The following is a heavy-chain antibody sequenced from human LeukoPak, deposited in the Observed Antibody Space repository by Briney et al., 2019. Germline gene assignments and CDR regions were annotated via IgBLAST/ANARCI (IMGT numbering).Heavy chain of an antibody. CDR3: ARAGETIFGAPNWFDP. Sequence: ASVKVSCKVSGYTFTELSMHWVRQAPGKGLEWMGGFDPEDGETIYAQKFQGRVTMTEDTSTDTAYMELSSLRSEDTAVYYCARAGETIFGAPNWFDPWGQGTLVTVSS. CDR1: GYTFTELS. CDR2: FDPEDGET. D-gene: IGHD3-3*01. V-gene: IGHV1-24*01. J-gene: IGHJ5*02.